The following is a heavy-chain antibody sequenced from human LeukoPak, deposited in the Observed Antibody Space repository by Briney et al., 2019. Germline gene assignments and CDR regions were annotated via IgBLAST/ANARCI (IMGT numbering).Heavy chain of an antibody. V-gene: IGHV1-18*01. Sequence: ASVKVSCKTSGYTLTNYGITWVRQAPGQGLEWMGWISADDGNPKYAQKVQGRVTLITDTPASTAYMELRGLRYDDTAVYYCARVRKNWNYVSYFDYWGQGTLVTVSS. CDR2: ISADDGNP. J-gene: IGHJ4*02. CDR1: GYTLTNYG. CDR3: ARVRKNWNYVSYFDY. D-gene: IGHD1-7*01.